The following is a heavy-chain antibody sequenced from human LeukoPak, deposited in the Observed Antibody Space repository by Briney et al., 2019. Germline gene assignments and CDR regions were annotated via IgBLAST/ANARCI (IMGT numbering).Heavy chain of an antibody. CDR3: ASDYWTTVVTHLFDY. J-gene: IGHJ4*02. V-gene: IGHV3-30*04. D-gene: IGHD4-23*01. Sequence: PGGSLRLSCEASGFTFSNYAMHWVRQAPGKGLEWVAVISSDGSNKYYADSVKGRFTISRDNSKNTLYLQMNSLRAADTAVYYCASDYWTTVVTHLFDYWGQGTLVTVSS. CDR1: GFTFSNYA. CDR2: ISSDGSNK.